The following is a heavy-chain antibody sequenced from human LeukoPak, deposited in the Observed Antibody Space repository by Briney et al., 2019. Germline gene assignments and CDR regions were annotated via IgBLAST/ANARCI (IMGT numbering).Heavy chain of an antibody. J-gene: IGHJ5*02. CDR2: INPNSGGT. CDR1: GYTFTGYY. V-gene: IGHV1-2*02. CDR3: ARAITMVRGVIKGWFDP. Sequence: GASVKVSCKASGYTFTGYYMHWVRQAPGQGLEWMGWINPNSGGTNYAQKFQGRVTMTRDTSISTAYMELSRLRSDDTAVYYCARAITMVRGVIKGWFDPWGQGTLVTVSS. D-gene: IGHD3-10*01.